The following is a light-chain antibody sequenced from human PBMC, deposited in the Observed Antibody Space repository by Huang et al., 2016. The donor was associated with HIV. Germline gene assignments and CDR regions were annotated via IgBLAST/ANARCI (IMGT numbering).Light chain of an antibody. CDR1: QDIGKY. V-gene: IGKV1-33*01. J-gene: IGKJ1*01. Sequence: DIQMTQSPSSLSASIGDRVTITCQASQDIGKYLNWYQQTSGQAPKLLIFDASNLQTGVSSRFSGSGSGTDFTFTINTLQPEDIATYYCQHYDSLPPWTFGQGTRVQI. CDR3: QHYDSLPPWT. CDR2: DAS.